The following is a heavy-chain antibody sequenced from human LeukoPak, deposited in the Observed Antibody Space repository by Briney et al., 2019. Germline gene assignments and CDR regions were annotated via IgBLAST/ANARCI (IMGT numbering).Heavy chain of an antibody. Sequence: KTSETLSLTCAVSGYSISSGYYWGWIRQPPGKGLEWIGSIYHSGSTYYNPSLKSRVTISVDTSKNQFSLKLSSVTAADTAVYYCAGLSSIEGFDYWGQGTLVTVSS. V-gene: IGHV4-38-2*01. J-gene: IGHJ4*02. CDR2: IYHSGST. D-gene: IGHD6-6*01. CDR1: GYSISSGYY. CDR3: AGLSSIEGFDY.